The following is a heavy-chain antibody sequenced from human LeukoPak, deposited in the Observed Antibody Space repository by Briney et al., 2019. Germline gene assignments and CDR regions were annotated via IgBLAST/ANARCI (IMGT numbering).Heavy chain of an antibody. J-gene: IGHJ4*02. CDR1: GYTFTSYG. V-gene: IGHV1-2*02. D-gene: IGHD3-16*02. CDR3: ANGPYDYVWGSYRYSLNDYYFDY. Sequence: ASVKVSCKASGYTFTSYGISWVRQAPGQGLEWMGWINPNSGGTNYAQKFQGRVTMTRDTSISTAYMELSRLRSDDTAVYYCANGPYDYVWGSYRYSLNDYYFDYWGQGTLVTVSS. CDR2: INPNSGGT.